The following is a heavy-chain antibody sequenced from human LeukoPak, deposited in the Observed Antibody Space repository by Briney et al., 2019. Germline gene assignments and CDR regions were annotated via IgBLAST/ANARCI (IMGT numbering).Heavy chain of an antibody. J-gene: IGHJ4*02. CDR2: ISYDGSNK. Sequence: PGGSLRLSCAASGFTFSSYGMHWVRQAPGKGLEWVAVISYDGSNKYYADSVKGRFTISRDNSKNTLYLQMNSLRAEDTAVYYCAKAGNDDGDYGILFDYWGQGTLVTVSS. CDR1: GFTFSSYG. D-gene: IGHD4-17*01. V-gene: IGHV3-30*18. CDR3: AKAGNDDGDYGILFDY.